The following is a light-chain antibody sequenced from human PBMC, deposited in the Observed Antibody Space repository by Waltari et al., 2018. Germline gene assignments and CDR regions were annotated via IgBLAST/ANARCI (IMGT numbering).Light chain of an antibody. J-gene: IGLJ3*02. CDR2: DVT. CDR3: ISYTNSSAWV. V-gene: IGLV2-14*03. Sequence: QSALTQPAPVSGSPGQSITISCTGTTSDVGGYTYVSWYHQHPGKAPKLMIYDVTTRPAVLSNRSCCNNAVNTASPTSSVLHAEDEADYYCISYTNSSAWVFGGGTKLTVL. CDR1: TSDVGGYTY.